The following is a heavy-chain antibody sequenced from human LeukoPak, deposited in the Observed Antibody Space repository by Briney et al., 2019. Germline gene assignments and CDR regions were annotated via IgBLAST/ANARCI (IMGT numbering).Heavy chain of an antibody. Sequence: ASVKVSCKASGYTFTGYYIHWVRQAPGQGLEWMGWINPNSGGTNYARKFQGRVTMTRDTSISTAYMELSRLRSDDTAVYYCARIAAADTIYNNWFDPWGQGTLVTVSS. CDR1: GYTFTGYY. J-gene: IGHJ5*02. CDR3: ARIAAADTIYNNWFDP. D-gene: IGHD6-13*01. CDR2: INPNSGGT. V-gene: IGHV1-2*02.